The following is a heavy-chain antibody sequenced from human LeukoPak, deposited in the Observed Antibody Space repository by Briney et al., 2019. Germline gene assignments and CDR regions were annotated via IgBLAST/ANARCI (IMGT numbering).Heavy chain of an antibody. Sequence: SGTLSLTCVVSGDSITSSKWWSWVRQPPGKGLEWIGYIYYSGSTNYNPSLKSRVTISVDTSKNQFSLKLSSVTAADTAVYYCARVLLWFGELKNAFDIWGQGTMVTVSS. CDR3: ARVLLWFGELKNAFDI. CDR1: GDSITSSKW. D-gene: IGHD3-10*01. V-gene: IGHV4-4*02. CDR2: IYYSGST. J-gene: IGHJ3*02.